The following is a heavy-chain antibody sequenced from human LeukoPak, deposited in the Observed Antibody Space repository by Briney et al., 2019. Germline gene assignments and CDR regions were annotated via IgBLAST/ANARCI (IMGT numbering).Heavy chain of an antibody. CDR2: ILPIFGTA. V-gene: IGHV1-69*13. J-gene: IGHJ4*02. CDR1: GGTFSSYA. CDR3: ARDEVVCSGGSCYPTPGVDY. D-gene: IGHD2-15*01. Sequence: VKVSCKASGGTFSSYAISWVRQAPGQGLEWMGGILPIFGTANYAQKFQGRVTITADESTSTAYMELSSLRSEDTAVYYCARDEVVCSGGSCYPTPGVDYWGQGTLVTVSS.